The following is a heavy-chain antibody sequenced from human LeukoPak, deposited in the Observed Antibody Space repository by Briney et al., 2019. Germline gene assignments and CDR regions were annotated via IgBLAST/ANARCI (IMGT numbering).Heavy chain of an antibody. CDR3: ARAFTRYSSVTGVSY. CDR1: GYTFTSYY. CDR2: INLSGCST. Sequence: ASVKVSCKGSGYTFTSYYMHWVRQATGQGRDWMGIINLSGCSTSYAQEFQGRDTMTLDTSTSTIYKELSSLRSEDTAVYYCARAFTRYSSVTGVSYWGQGTLVTVSS. J-gene: IGHJ4*02. V-gene: IGHV1-46*01. D-gene: IGHD6-19*01.